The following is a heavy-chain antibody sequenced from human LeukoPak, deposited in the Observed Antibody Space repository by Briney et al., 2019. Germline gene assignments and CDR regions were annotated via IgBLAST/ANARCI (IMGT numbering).Heavy chain of an antibody. J-gene: IGHJ6*02. CDR2: MNPNSGNT. CDR3: ARAHGDYEYFYYGMDV. D-gene: IGHD4-17*01. Sequence: ASVKVSCKASGYTFTSYDINWVRQATGQGLEWMGWMNPNSGNTGYAQKFQGGVTMTRNTSISTAYMELSSLRSEDTAVYYCARAHGDYEYFYYGMDVWGQGTTVTVSS. V-gene: IGHV1-8*01. CDR1: GYTFTSYD.